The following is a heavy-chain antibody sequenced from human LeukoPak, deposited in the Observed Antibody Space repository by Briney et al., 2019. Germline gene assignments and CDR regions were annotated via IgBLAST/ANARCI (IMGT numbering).Heavy chain of an antibody. CDR1: GFTFSSYD. CDR2: IYSGGAT. J-gene: IGHJ4*02. V-gene: IGHV3-66*02. Sequence: GGSLRLSCAASGFTFSSYDMSWVRQAPGKGLEWVSVIYSGGATYYADSVKGRFTISRDNSKNTLYLQMNSLGAEDTAVYYCARELHLGQGTLVTVSS. D-gene: IGHD1-26*01. CDR3: ARELH.